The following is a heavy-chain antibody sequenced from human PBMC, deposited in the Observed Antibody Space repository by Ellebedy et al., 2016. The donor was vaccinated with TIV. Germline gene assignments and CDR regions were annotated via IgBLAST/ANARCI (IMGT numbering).Heavy chain of an antibody. D-gene: IGHD3-16*01. J-gene: IGHJ4*02. CDR3: ARDLGRHFDY. V-gene: IGHV3-7*03. CDR2: INQHGSEI. Sequence: GESLKISCVASAFPFGTYWMSWVRQVPGKGLEWVANINQHGSEIYYLDSVKGRFTISRDNDESSLYLQMNSLRAEDTAVYYCARDLGRHFDYWGQGALVAVTS. CDR1: AFPFGTYW.